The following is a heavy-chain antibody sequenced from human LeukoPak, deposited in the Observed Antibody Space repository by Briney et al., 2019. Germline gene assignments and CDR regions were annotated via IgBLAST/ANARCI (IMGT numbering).Heavy chain of an antibody. V-gene: IGHV3-11*05. CDR2: ICSRSGYI. J-gene: IGHJ5*02. CDR1: VFTYSVYY. Sequence: GGSQRLLCAACVFTYSVYYMRCIRHAREKGLVWLSYICSRSGYINYADSVKGRFTTSRDNAKNSLYLQMNSLRAEDTAVYYCAREVHYDNSGYSKWFDPWGQGTLVTVSS. CDR3: AREVHYDNSGYSKWFDP. D-gene: IGHD3-22*01.